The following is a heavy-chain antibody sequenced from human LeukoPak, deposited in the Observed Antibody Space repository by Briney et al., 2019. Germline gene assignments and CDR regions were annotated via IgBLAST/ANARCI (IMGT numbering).Heavy chain of an antibody. V-gene: IGHV3-23*01. J-gene: IGHJ4*02. CDR1: GFTFSIYA. CDR3: GKAAGITGTTYFDY. CDR2: ISGSGGNT. D-gene: IGHD1-20*01. Sequence: GESLRLSCAAAGFTFSIYAMSWVRQAPGKWLNWVSGISGSGGNTYYVDPVKSRFTISRDNCKNKFYLQMNSLRDEDTAVYYCGKAAGITGTTYFDYWGQGTLVTVSS.